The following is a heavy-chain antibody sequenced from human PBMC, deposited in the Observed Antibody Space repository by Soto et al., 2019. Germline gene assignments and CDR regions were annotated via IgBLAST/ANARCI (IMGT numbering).Heavy chain of an antibody. CDR1: GFTFRNYA. Sequence: EVQLLESGGGWVQPGGFLRLSCAASGFTFRNYAMSWVRQAPGKGLEWVSTISGSGGSTYYADSGKGRFTISRDNSQNTLYLQMNSLRAEDTAVYSCAKTPVIVRYSYGMDVWGQGTTVTVSS. CDR2: ISGSGGST. CDR3: AKTPVIVRYSYGMDV. J-gene: IGHJ6*02. D-gene: IGHD4-17*01. V-gene: IGHV3-23*01.